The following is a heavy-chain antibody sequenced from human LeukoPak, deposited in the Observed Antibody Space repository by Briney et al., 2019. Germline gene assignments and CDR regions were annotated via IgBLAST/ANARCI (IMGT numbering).Heavy chain of an antibody. J-gene: IGHJ4*02. CDR1: GFALSNFG. Sequence: PGGSLRLSCAASGFALSNFGMHWVSQAPGKGLEWVAVLWANGVNQYYSDSVRGRFTFSRDNSKDTLYLQMNSLRAEDTAVYYCARERAAFDGLDYWGQGALVTVSS. CDR3: ARERAAFDGLDY. CDR2: LWANGVNQ. V-gene: IGHV3-33*01.